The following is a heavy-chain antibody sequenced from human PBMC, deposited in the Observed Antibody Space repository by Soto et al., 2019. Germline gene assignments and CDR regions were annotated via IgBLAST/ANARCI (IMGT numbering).Heavy chain of an antibody. J-gene: IGHJ4*02. CDR3: ARHAWQQPIDY. CDR1: GGSISSSSYY. V-gene: IGHV4-39*01. D-gene: IGHD6-13*01. CDR2: IYYSGST. Sequence: LSETLSLTCTVSGGSISSSSYYWGWIRQPPGKGLEWIGSIYYSGSTYYNPSLKSRVTISVDTSKNQFSLKLSSVTAADTAVYYCARHAWQQPIDYWGQGTLVTVSS.